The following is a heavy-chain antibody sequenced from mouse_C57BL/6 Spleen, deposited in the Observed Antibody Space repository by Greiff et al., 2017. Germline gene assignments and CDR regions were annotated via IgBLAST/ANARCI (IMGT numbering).Heavy chain of an antibody. J-gene: IGHJ2*01. Sequence: LQESGAELVKPGASVKISCKASGYAFSSYWMNWVKQRPGKGLEWIGQIYPGDGDTNYNGKFKGKATLTADKSSSTAYMQLSSLTSEDSAVYFCARRGPRGYYFDYWGQGTTLTVSS. V-gene: IGHV1-80*01. CDR1: GYAFSSYW. CDR2: IYPGDGDT. CDR3: ARRGPRGYYFDY.